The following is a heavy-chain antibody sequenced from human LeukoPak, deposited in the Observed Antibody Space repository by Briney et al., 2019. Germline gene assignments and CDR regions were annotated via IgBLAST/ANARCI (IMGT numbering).Heavy chain of an antibody. CDR1: RGTFSSYA. CDR3: ARGGVVPAVIPRAEYFQH. V-gene: IGHV1-69*13. D-gene: IGHD2-2*02. J-gene: IGHJ1*01. Sequence: SSVKVSCKASRGTFSSYAISWVRQAPGQGLEWMGGIIPIFCTANYAQKFQGRVTITADESTSTAYMELSSLRSEDTAVYYCARGGVVPAVIPRAEYFQHWGQGTLVTVSS. CDR2: IIPIFCTA.